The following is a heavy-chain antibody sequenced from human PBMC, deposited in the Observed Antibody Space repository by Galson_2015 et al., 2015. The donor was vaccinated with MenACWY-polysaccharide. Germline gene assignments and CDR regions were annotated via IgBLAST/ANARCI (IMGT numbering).Heavy chain of an antibody. CDR2: ISGDGGST. CDR3: AGIGGYSSGWFPPFDP. V-gene: IGHV3-43*02. Sequence: SLRLSCAASGFTFDDYAMHWVRQAPGKGLEWVSLISGDGGSTYYADSVKGRFTISRDNSKNSLYLQMNSLRTEDTALYYCAGIGGYSSGWFPPFDPWGQGTLVTVSS. J-gene: IGHJ5*02. CDR1: GFTFDDYA. D-gene: IGHD6-19*01.